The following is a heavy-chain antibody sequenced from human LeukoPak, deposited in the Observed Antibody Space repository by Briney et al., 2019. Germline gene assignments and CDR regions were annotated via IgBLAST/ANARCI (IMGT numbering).Heavy chain of an antibody. CDR1: ESTMRDHA. V-gene: IGHV3-23*01. Sequence: GGSLRLSCAASESTMRDHAMSWVRQAPGKGLEWVATIGNTETFYADSVTGRFTISRDNSKNTVNLQMNRLRVEDTAIYYCAKDWIQFNRVFDCFDSWGQGTLVTVSS. CDR3: AKDWIQFNRVFDCFDS. CDR2: IGNTET. D-gene: IGHD5-18*01. J-gene: IGHJ4*02.